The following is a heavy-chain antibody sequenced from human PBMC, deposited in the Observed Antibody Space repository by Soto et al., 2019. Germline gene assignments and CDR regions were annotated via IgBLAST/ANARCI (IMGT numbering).Heavy chain of an antibody. CDR1: GYTFTSYY. V-gene: IGHV1-46*03. CDR3: ARDSGAIFGVVIIKGNFDY. Sequence: ASVKVSCKASGYTFTSYYMHWVRQAPGQGLERMGIINPSGGSTSYAQKFQGRVTMTRDTSTSTVYMELSSLRSEDTAVYYCARDSGAIFGVVIIKGNFDYWGQGTLVTVSS. J-gene: IGHJ4*02. CDR2: INPSGGST. D-gene: IGHD3-3*01.